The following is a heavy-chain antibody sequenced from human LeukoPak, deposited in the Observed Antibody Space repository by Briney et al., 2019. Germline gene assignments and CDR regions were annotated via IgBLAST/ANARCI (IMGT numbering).Heavy chain of an antibody. Sequence: GSLRLFCAASGFTFSSYAMNWVRQAPGKGLEWVSGIGYTGDSTFYADSVKGRFTVSRDSSKNTLFLHMNSLRAEDTALYYCAKSPTVDAAFDIWGQGTMVTVSS. CDR2: IGYTGDST. D-gene: IGHD4-23*01. J-gene: IGHJ3*02. CDR1: GFTFSSYA. V-gene: IGHV3-23*01. CDR3: AKSPTVDAAFDI.